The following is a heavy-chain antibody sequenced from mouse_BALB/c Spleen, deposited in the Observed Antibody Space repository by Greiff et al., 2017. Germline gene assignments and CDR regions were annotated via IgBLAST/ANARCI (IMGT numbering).Heavy chain of an antibody. D-gene: IGHD1-1*01. Sequence: QVQLKESGPGLVAPSQSLSITCTVSGFSLTSYGVHWVRQPPGKGLEWLGVIWAGGSTNYNSALMSRLSISKDNSKSQVFLKMNSLQTDDTAMYYCARGLRHYYGSREGFAYWGQGTLVTVSA. J-gene: IGHJ3*01. CDR3: ARGLRHYYGSREGFAY. V-gene: IGHV2-9*02. CDR2: IWAGGST. CDR1: GFSLTSYG.